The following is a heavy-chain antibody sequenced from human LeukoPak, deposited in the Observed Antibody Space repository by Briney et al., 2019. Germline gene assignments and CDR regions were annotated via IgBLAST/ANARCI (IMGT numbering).Heavy chain of an antibody. CDR2: IKSKTDGGTA. CDR3: ATEADTAMALPKN. CDR1: GYTFNNAW. V-gene: IGHV3-15*01. Sequence: GGSLRLSCAASGYTFNNAWMSWVRLAPGKGLEWVGRIKSKTDGGTADYAAPVKGRFTISRDDSKNMVFLQMNSLKIADTALYFCATEADTAMALPKNWGQGTLVTVSS. D-gene: IGHD5-18*01. J-gene: IGHJ4*02.